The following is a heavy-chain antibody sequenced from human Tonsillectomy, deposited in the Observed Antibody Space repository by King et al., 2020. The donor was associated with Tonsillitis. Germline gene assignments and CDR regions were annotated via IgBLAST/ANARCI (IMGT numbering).Heavy chain of an antibody. CDR2: ISSDGTNK. CDR3: ATDRGDFISVSYGLDAFDT. D-gene: IGHD3-16*01. Sequence: VQLVESGGGVVQPGRSLRLSCAASGVSLSNNTIHWVRQAPGKGLEWVAVISSDGTNKYYADSVKGRFTISRDNSKNILYLRMFSLRSEDTATYYCATDRGDFISVSYGLDAFDTWGQGATVSVSS. CDR1: GVSLSNNT. J-gene: IGHJ3*02. V-gene: IGHV3-30-3*01.